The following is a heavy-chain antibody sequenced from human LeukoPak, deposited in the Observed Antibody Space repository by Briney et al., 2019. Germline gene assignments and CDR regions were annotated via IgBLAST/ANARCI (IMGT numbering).Heavy chain of an antibody. D-gene: IGHD3-10*01. CDR1: GFTFSSYA. Sequence: LTGGSLRLSCAASGFTFSSYAMSWVRQAPGKGLEWVSTISGNGGHTYYADSVKGRFTISRDNSEKTLYLQMSSLRAEDTAVYYCAKGDSFGSGSYFRYWGQGTLVTVSS. CDR3: AKGDSFGSGSYFRY. CDR2: ISGNGGHT. J-gene: IGHJ4*02. V-gene: IGHV3-23*01.